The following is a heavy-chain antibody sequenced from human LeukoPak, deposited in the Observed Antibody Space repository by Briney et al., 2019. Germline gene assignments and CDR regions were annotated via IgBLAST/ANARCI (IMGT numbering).Heavy chain of an antibody. CDR3: ARVRIQLVD. CDR1: GGTLSRYT. D-gene: IGHD5-18*01. J-gene: IGHJ4*02. Sequence: SVKVSPKASGGTLSRYTISWVRQAPGQGVEWMCRIIPILGIANYAQKFQGRVTITADKSTSTPYMDLSSLRSAEPAVYYCARVRIQLVDWGQGTLVTVSS. V-gene: IGHV1-69*10. CDR2: IIPILGIA.